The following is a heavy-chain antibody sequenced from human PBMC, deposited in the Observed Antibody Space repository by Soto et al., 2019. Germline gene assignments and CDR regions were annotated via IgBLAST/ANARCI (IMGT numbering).Heavy chain of an antibody. CDR1: GFTFSSYA. CDR3: ARQKKRGVWLFDF. D-gene: IGHD5-12*01. V-gene: IGHV3-30-3*01. Sequence: QVQLVESGGGVVQPGRSLRLSCAASGFTFSSYALHWVRQAPGKGLDWVAVISSEVNYKYYADSVKGRFTISRDNSKNPLYLQMNRLRAEDTAVYYWARQKKRGVWLFDFWGPGTLVTVSS. CDR2: ISSEVNYK. J-gene: IGHJ4*02.